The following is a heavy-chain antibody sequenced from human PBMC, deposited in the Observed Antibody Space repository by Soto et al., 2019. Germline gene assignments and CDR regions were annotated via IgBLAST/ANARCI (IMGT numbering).Heavy chain of an antibody. J-gene: IGHJ6*02. Sequence: SETLSLTCTVSGGSISSGGYYWSWIRQHPGKGLEWIGYIYYSGSTYYNPSLKSRVTISVDTSKNQFSLKLSSVTAADTAVYYCARDNDILTGLMDVWGQGTTVTVSS. D-gene: IGHD3-9*01. CDR1: GGSISSGGYY. CDR3: ARDNDILTGLMDV. V-gene: IGHV4-31*02. CDR2: IYYSGST.